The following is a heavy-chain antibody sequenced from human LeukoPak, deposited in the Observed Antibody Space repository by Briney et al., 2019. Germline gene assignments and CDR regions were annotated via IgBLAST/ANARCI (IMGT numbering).Heavy chain of an antibody. Sequence: SETLSLTCTVSGGSISSYYWSWIRQPPGKGLEWIGYIYYSGSTNYNPSLKSRATISVYTSKNQFCVKLSAVSAADTAVYYCARGDVDYWGQGTLVTVSS. CDR2: IYYSGST. J-gene: IGHJ4*02. CDR1: GGSISSYY. V-gene: IGHV4-59*01. CDR3: ARGDVDY.